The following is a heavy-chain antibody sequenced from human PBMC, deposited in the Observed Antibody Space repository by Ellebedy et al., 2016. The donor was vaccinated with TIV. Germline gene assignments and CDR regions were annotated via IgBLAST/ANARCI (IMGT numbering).Heavy chain of an antibody. J-gene: IGHJ4*01. CDR1: GFTFSSYD. D-gene: IGHD6-19*01. CDR2: ISYDANNK. CDR3: ARGRGSGWYMYPIDY. Sequence: GESLKISCAASGFTFSSYDMHWVRQAPGKGLEWVALISYDANNKYYADPVKGRFTISRDNSKNTLYFQMNSLRAEDTAVYYCARGRGSGWYMYPIDYWGHGTVVTVSS. V-gene: IGHV3-30*03.